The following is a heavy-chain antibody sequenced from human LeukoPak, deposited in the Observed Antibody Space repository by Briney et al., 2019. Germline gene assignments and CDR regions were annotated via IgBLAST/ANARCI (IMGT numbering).Heavy chain of an antibody. D-gene: IGHD2-21*01. CDR1: GFTFSSYE. CDR3: ARNFGRYYPDDY. Sequence: GGSLRLSCAASGFTFSSYEMNWVRQAPGKGLVWVPYISSSSSRIYYADSVKGRFTISRDNARNSLYLLMNSLRAEDTAVYYCARNFGRYYPDDYWGQGTLVTVSS. CDR2: ISSSSSRI. J-gene: IGHJ4*02. V-gene: IGHV3-48*03.